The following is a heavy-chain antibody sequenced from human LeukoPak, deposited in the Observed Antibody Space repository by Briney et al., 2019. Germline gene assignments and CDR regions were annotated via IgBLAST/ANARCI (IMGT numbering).Heavy chain of an antibody. V-gene: IGHV3-30*02. J-gene: IGHJ4*02. Sequence: PGGSLRLPCAASGFSFSNYGIHWVRQAPGKGLEWVAFIRYDGSNKEYGDSVKGRFTISRDNSKNAVFLQMNSLRVEDTALYYCAKMEGSTSYFDYWGQGTLVTVSS. CDR3: AKMEGSTSYFDY. D-gene: IGHD5/OR15-5a*01. CDR2: IRYDGSNK. CDR1: GFSFSNYG.